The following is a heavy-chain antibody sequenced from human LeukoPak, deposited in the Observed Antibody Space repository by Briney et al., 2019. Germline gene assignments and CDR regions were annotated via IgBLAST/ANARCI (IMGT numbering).Heavy chain of an antibody. CDR2: IRSEAHGGTT. D-gene: IGHD6-13*01. J-gene: IGHJ5*02. CDR1: GFTFGDYA. CDR3: TRDPQTPFSTSWYNWFDP. V-gene: IGHV3-49*03. Sequence: GRSLRLSCKASGFTFGDYAMSWFRQAPGKGLEWVGFIRSEAHGGTTEYAASVKGRFTISREDSKSIVYLQMNSLKTDDTAVYYCTRDPQTPFSTSWYNWFDPWGQGTLVTVSS.